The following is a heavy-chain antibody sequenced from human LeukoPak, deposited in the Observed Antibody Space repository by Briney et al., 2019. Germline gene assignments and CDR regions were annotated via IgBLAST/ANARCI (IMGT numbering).Heavy chain of an antibody. J-gene: IGHJ5*02. CDR2: IYYSGST. V-gene: IGHV4-30-4*01. CDR1: GGSISRGDYY. Sequence: RTAETLSLTWTVAGGSISRGDYYWSWIRQPPGKGLEWIGYIYYSGSTYYKRSLKSRVTISVDTSKNQCSRKLSAVTAADTAVYYCARDIVVVAASLYYLDPWAQGPLPTVPS. D-gene: IGHD2-15*01. CDR3: ARDIVVVAASLYYLDP.